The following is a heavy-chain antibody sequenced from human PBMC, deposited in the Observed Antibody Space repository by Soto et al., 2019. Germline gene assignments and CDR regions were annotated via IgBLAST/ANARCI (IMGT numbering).Heavy chain of an antibody. CDR1: GGSFSGYY. CDR3: ARGPPVGDYGDYSCWFDP. Sequence: SETRSLTCAVYGGSFSGYYWSWIRQPPGKGLEWIGEINHSGSTNYNPSLKSRVTISVDTSKNQFSLKLSSVTAADTAVYYCARGPPVGDYGDYSCWFDPWGQGTLVTVSS. J-gene: IGHJ5*02. CDR2: INHSGST. D-gene: IGHD4-17*01. V-gene: IGHV4-34*01.